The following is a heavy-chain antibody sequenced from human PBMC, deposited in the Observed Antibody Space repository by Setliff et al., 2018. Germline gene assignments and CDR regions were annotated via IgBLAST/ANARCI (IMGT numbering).Heavy chain of an antibody. Sequence: SETLSLTCTVSGGSTNNYHWTWIRQPAGKGLEWIGRLYPNGNTNYNPSLKRRVNMSADSSKNNLSLRLKYVTAADTAVYYCARTTGSTHNWLDPWGPGTLVTVSS. CDR3: ARTTGSTHNWLDP. D-gene: IGHD1-1*01. V-gene: IGHV4-4*07. J-gene: IGHJ5*02. CDR2: LYPNGNT. CDR1: GGSTNNYH.